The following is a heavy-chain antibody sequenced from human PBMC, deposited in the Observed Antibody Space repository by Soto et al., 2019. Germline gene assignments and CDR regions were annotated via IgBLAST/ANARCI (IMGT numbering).Heavy chain of an antibody. CDR2: IYYSGST. CDR3: ARPTIYYYDSSGYFDY. CDR1: GGSISSSSYY. Sequence: PSETLSLTCTVSGGSISSSSYYWGWIRQPPGKGLEWIGSIYYSGSTYYNPSLKSRVTISVDTSKNQFSLKLSSVTAADTAVYYCARPTIYYYDSSGYFDYWGQGTLVTVP. D-gene: IGHD3-22*01. J-gene: IGHJ4*02. V-gene: IGHV4-39*01.